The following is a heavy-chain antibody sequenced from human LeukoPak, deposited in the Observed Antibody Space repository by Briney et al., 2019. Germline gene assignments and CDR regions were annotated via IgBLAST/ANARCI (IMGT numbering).Heavy chain of an antibody. V-gene: IGHV4-34*01. CDR3: ARTYSSGWYGSRGAFDI. D-gene: IGHD6-19*01. CDR1: GGSISSYY. CDR2: INHSGST. Sequence: SETLSLTCTVSGGSISSYYWSWIRQPPGKGLEWIGEINHSGSTNYNPSLKSRVTISVDTSKNQFSLKLSSVTAADTAVYYCARTYSSGWYGSRGAFDIWGQGTMVTVSS. J-gene: IGHJ3*02.